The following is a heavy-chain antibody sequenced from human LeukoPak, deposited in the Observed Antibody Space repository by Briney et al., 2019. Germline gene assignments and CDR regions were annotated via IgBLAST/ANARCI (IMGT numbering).Heavy chain of an antibody. D-gene: IGHD3-22*01. CDR2: ISSDESST. CDR3: ASSPLSSGYYSLGAFDI. J-gene: IGHJ3*02. CDR1: GSTFSSYW. Sequence: GGSLRLPCAASGSTFSSYWMHWVRQAPGKGLVWVSRISSDESSTIYADSVKGRFTISRDNAKNTLYLQMNSLRAEDTAVYYCASSPLSSGYYSLGAFDIWGQGTMVTVSS. V-gene: IGHV3-74*01.